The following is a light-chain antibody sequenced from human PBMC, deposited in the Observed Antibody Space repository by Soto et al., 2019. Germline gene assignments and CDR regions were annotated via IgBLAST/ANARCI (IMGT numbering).Light chain of an antibody. J-gene: IGLJ1*01. V-gene: IGLV2-11*01. CDR3: CSYAGSYSYV. CDR2: DVT. Sequence: QSVLTQPRSVSGSPGQSVTISCTGTTNDVGNYNYVSWYQQHPSKAPKLMIYDVTKRPSGVPDRFSGSKSGNTASLTISGLQAEDGADYYCCSYAGSYSYVFGTGTKVTVL. CDR1: TNDVGNYNY.